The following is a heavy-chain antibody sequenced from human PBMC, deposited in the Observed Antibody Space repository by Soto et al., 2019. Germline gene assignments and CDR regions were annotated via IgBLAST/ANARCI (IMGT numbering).Heavy chain of an antibody. V-gene: IGHV3-9*01. CDR1: GFTFDDYA. J-gene: IGHJ3*02. CDR2: ISWNSGSI. D-gene: IGHD5-18*01. CDR3: AKSLGYSYSFGDGNAFDI. Sequence: PGGSLRLSCAASGFTFDDYAMHWVRQAPGKGLEWVSGISWNSGSIGYADSVKGRFTISRDNAKNSLYLQMNSLRAEDTALYYCAKSLGYSYSFGDGNAFDIWGQGTMVTV.